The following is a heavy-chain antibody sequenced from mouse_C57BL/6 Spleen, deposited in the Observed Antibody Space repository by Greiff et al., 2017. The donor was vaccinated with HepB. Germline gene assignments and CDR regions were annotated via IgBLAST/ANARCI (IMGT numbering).Heavy chain of an antibody. CDR2: IDPSDSYT. D-gene: IGHD1-1*01. CDR3: ASPSYDYGSSYWYFDV. V-gene: IGHV1-59*01. J-gene: IGHJ1*03. Sequence: VQLQQPGAELVRPGTSVKLSCKASGYTFTSYWMHWVKQRPGQGLEWIGVIDPSDSYTNYNQKFKGKATLTVDTYSSAAYMQLSSLTSEDSAVYYCASPSYDYGSSYWYFDVWGTGTTVTVSS. CDR1: GYTFTSYW.